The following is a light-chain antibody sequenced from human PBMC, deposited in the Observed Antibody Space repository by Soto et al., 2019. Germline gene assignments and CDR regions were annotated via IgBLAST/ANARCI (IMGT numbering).Light chain of an antibody. Sequence: ESMWTQSPATLSLSPGERATLSCRASQSVSSYLAWYQQKPGQAPRLLIYDASNRATGIPARFSGSGSGTDFTLTISSLEPEDFAVYYCQQYNNWPPITFGQGTRLEIK. J-gene: IGKJ5*01. CDR1: QSVSSY. V-gene: IGKV3-11*01. CDR3: QQYNNWPPIT. CDR2: DAS.